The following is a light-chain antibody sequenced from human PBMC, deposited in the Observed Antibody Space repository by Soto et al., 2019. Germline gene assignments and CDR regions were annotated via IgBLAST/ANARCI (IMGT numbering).Light chain of an antibody. CDR2: GAS. CDR3: QQYGSPPPIT. Sequence: EIVLTQSPGTLSLSPGERATLSCRAGQSVSSSYLAWYQQKPGQAPRLLIYGASSRATGIPDRFSGSGSGTDFTLTISSLEPEDFAVYYCQQYGSPPPITFGPGTKVDIK. J-gene: IGKJ3*01. CDR1: QSVSSSY. V-gene: IGKV3-20*01.